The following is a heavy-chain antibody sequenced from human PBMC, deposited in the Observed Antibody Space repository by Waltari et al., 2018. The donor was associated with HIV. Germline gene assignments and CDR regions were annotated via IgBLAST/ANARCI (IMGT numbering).Heavy chain of an antibody. V-gene: IGHV3-33*01. Sequence: QVQLVESGGGVVQPGTSLTLSCAVSGFPFGNFAIHWVRQSPAKGLEWLAVFWSDGVEISYADSVKGRFTISKDSSQKTLYLHLTSLRAEDTALYYCARGYSSSRWIPLYHWGRGTLVTVSS. CDR3: ARGYSSSRWIPLYH. D-gene: IGHD6-6*01. CDR2: FWSDGVEI. J-gene: IGHJ4*02. CDR1: GFPFGNFA.